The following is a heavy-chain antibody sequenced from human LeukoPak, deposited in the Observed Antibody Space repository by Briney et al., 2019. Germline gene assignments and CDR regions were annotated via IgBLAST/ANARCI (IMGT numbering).Heavy chain of an antibody. V-gene: IGHV4-61*05. CDR2: IYYSGST. CDR1: GGSISNTNYY. J-gene: IGHJ4*02. CDR3: ATGDKTGNYGYYFDY. D-gene: IGHD1-7*01. Sequence: PSETLSLTCTVSGGSISNTNYYWSWIRQPPGKGLEWIGYIYYSGSTNYNPSLKSRVTISVDTSKNQFSLKLSSVTAADTAVYYCATGDKTGNYGYYFDYWGQGTLVTVSS.